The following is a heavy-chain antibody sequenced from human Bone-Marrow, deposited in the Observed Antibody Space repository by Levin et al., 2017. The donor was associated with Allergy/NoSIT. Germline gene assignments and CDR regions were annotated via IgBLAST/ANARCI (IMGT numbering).Heavy chain of an antibody. J-gene: IGHJ6*03. CDR3: ARWYYDFWSGYSSYYYYYMDV. D-gene: IGHD3-3*01. Sequence: GGSLRLSCAASGFTFSSYEMNWVRQAPGKGLEWVSYISSSGSTIYYADSVKGRFTISRDNAKNSLYLQMNSLRAEDTAVYYCARWYYDFWSGYSSYYYYYMDVWGKGTTVTVSS. CDR2: ISSSGSTI. V-gene: IGHV3-48*03. CDR1: GFTFSSYE.